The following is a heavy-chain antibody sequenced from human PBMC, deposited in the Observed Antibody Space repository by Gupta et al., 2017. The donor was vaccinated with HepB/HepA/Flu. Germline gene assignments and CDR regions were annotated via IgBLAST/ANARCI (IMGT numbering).Heavy chain of an antibody. V-gene: IGHV4-30-4*01. Sequence: QVPLPESGPGLVKPSPPLSLTCTFSVCPIPNGYYYWNGNRESPGKGLEWRGYIEESGSTMYDTYLKSRGTIAVDTSKNQFSLKLTAATTADTAVEDGAREHIKIVGVGCLSYGVDGGGTGTTVTVYS. D-gene: IGHD3-3*01. CDR1: VCPIPNGYYY. CDR3: AREHIKIVGVGCLSYGVDG. CDR2: IEESGST. J-gene: IGHJ6*04.